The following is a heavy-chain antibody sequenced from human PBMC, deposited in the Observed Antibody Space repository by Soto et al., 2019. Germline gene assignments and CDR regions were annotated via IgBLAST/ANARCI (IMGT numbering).Heavy chain of an antibody. CDR3: AKSQSPMVRGVIEAFDY. Sequence: GGSLRLSCAASGFTFSSFGMHWVRQAPGKGLEWVSAISGNGGSTHYADSVKGRFTISRDNARNTLYLQMNSLRAEDTAVYYCAKSQSPMVRGVIEAFDYWGQGTLVTVSS. CDR1: GFTFSSFG. V-gene: IGHV3-23*01. J-gene: IGHJ4*02. D-gene: IGHD3-10*01. CDR2: ISGNGGST.